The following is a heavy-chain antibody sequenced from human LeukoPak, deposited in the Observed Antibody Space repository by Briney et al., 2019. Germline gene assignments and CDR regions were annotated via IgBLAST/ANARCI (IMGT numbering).Heavy chain of an antibody. J-gene: IGHJ4*02. CDR1: GFTFDDYG. CDR2: ISSSSSTI. CDR3: ARGSEYYDSSGYYQFDY. Sequence: GGSLRLSCAASGFTFDDYGMSWVRQAPGKGLEWVSYISSSSSTIYYADSVKGRFTISRDNAKNSLYLQMNSLRAEDTAVYYCARGSEYYDSSGYYQFDYWGQGTLVTVSS. V-gene: IGHV3-48*01. D-gene: IGHD3-22*01.